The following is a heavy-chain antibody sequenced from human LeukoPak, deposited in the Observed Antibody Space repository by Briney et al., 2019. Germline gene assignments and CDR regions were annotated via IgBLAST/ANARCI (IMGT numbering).Heavy chain of an antibody. CDR3: ARDKARGCSSTSCFMPLGY. D-gene: IGHD2-2*01. CDR1: GYTFTSYG. V-gene: IGHV1-18*01. Sequence: ASVKVSCKASGYTFTSYGISWVRQAPGQGLEWMGWISAYNGNTNYAQKLQGRVTMTTDTSTSTAYMELRSLRSDDTAVYYCARDKARGCSSTSCFMPLGYWGQGTLVTVSS. CDR2: ISAYNGNT. J-gene: IGHJ4*02.